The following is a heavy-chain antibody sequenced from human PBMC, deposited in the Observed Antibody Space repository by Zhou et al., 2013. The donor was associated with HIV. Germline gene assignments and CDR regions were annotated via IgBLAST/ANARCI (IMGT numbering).Heavy chain of an antibody. CDR3: ARDGGYCKGGVCSPGY. Sequence: QVQLVQSGAEVHKPGASVRISCKASGYTFSNYYLHWVRQAPGQGPEWMGIINPSSGTVSYAQRLQGRVTVTRNTSTSTAYLELSGLISEDTAVYWCARDGGYCKGGVCSPGYWGQGTLVTVS. CDR2: INPSSGTV. CDR1: GYTFSNYY. D-gene: IGHD2-8*02. V-gene: IGHV1-46*01. J-gene: IGHJ4*02.